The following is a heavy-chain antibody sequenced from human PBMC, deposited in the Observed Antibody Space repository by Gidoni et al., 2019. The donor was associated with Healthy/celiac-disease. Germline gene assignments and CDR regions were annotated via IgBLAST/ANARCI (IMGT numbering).Heavy chain of an antibody. J-gene: IGHJ4*02. D-gene: IGHD6-19*01. Sequence: EVQVVESGGGLVQPGRSLRLSCATSGFTFDDYAMLWVRQAPGKGLEWVSGISWNSGIIGYADSVRGRFTISRDNAKNSLYLQMNSLRAEDTALYYCAKAATYSSGCDYWGQGTLVTVSS. CDR3: AKAATYSSGCDY. CDR1: GFTFDDYA. CDR2: ISWNSGII. V-gene: IGHV3-9*01.